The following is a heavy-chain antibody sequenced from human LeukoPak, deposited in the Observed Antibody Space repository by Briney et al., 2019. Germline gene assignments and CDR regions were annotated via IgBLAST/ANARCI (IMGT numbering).Heavy chain of an antibody. J-gene: IGHJ6*03. Sequence: SETLSLTCTVSGGSISSYYWSWIRQPAGKGLEWIGRIYTSGSTNYNPSLKSRVTMSVDTSKNQFSLKLSSVTAADTAVYYCARLGEIAAAGTDYYYYYMDVWGKGTTVTVSS. CDR3: ARLGEIAAAGTDYYYYYMDV. D-gene: IGHD6-13*01. V-gene: IGHV4-4*07. CDR1: GGSISSYY. CDR2: IYTSGST.